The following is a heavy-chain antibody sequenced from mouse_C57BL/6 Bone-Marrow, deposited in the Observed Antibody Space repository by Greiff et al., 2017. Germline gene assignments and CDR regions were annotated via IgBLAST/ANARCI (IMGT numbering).Heavy chain of an antibody. Sequence: EVLLVESGPGLAKPSQTLSLTCSVTGYSITSYYWNWIRKFPGNKLEYMGYISYSGSTYYNPSLKSRISITRDTSKNQYYLQLNSVTTEYTATCYCARMGNWAHFDYWGKGTTLTVAS. D-gene: IGHD4-1*01. CDR1: GYSITSYY. J-gene: IGHJ2*01. CDR3: ARMGNWAHFDY. V-gene: IGHV3-8*01. CDR2: ISYSGST.